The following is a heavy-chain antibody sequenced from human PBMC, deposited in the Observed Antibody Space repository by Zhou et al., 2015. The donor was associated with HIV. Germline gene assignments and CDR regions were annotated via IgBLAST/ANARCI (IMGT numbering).Heavy chain of an antibody. D-gene: IGHD2-2*02. CDR3: AKNFPPICTYISCYTYYYHGMDV. Sequence: VQLVESGGGLVQPGRSLRLSCTASGFSIKYYCMHWVRQAAGKGLEWVAVISYDGTIKYYADSVKGRFTISRDNSKNTLNLQMNSLRPEDTAVYYCAKNFPPICTYISCYTYYYHGMDVWGQGTTVTVSS. V-gene: IGHV3-30*18. J-gene: IGHJ6*02. CDR1: GFSIKYYC. CDR2: ISYDGTIK.